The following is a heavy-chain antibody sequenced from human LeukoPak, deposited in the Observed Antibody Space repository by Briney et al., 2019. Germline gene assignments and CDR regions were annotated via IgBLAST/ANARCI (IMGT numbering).Heavy chain of an antibody. D-gene: IGHD3-22*01. CDR2: ISYDGSNK. CDR3: AKPWQQLHEYYYDSSGYYSSFDY. V-gene: IGHV3-30*18. Sequence: GRSLRLSCAASEFTFSSYGMHWVRQAPGKGLEWVALISYDGSNKYYADSVKGRFTISRDNSKNTLYLQMNSLRAEDTAVYYCAKPWQQLHEYYYDSSGYYSSFDYWGQGTLVTVSS. J-gene: IGHJ4*02. CDR1: EFTFSSYG.